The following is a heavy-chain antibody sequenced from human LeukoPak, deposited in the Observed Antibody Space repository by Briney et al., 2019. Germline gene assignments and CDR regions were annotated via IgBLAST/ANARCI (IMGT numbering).Heavy chain of an antibody. J-gene: IGHJ4*02. Sequence: ASVKVSCKASGYTFTSYDINWVRQATGQGLEWMGWMNPNSGNTGCAQKFQGRVTITRNSSISTAYMELSSLRSEDTAVYYCARGGLTTFDYWGQGTLVTVSS. D-gene: IGHD1-14*01. V-gene: IGHV1-8*03. CDR1: GYTFTSYD. CDR3: ARGGLTTFDY. CDR2: MNPNSGNT.